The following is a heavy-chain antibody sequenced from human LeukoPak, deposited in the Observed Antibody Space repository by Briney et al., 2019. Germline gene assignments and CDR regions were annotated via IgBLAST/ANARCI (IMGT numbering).Heavy chain of an antibody. D-gene: IGHD3-22*01. J-gene: IGHJ4*02. CDR3: ARDHDYDSSGYYLYYFDC. CDR2: IWLGGGNK. V-gene: IGHV3-33*01. Sequence: GGSLRLSCAASGFTFSSYGMHWVRQAPSKGLEWVAFIWLGGGNKYYSDSVKGRFTISRDNSKNTLYLQMNSVRAEDTAVYYCARDHDYDSSGYYLYYFDCWGQGTLVTVCS. CDR1: GFTFSSYG.